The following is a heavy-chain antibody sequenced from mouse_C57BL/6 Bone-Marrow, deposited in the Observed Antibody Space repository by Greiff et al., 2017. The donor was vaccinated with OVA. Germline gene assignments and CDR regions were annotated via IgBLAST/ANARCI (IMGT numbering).Heavy chain of an antibody. V-gene: IGHV5-12*01. Sequence: EVKLMESGGGLVQPGGSLKLSCAASGFTFSDYYMYWVRQTPEKRLEWVAYISNGGGSTYYPDTVKGRFTISRDNAKNTLYLQMSRLKSEDTAMYYCARHGGDGFAYWGQGTLVTVSA. J-gene: IGHJ3*01. CDR2: ISNGGGST. CDR3: ARHGGDGFAY. D-gene: IGHD3-3*01. CDR1: GFTFSDYY.